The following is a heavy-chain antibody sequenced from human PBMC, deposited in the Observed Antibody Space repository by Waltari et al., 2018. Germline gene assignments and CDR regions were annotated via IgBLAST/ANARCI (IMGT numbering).Heavy chain of an antibody. D-gene: IGHD3-3*01. CDR1: GFTFSSYS. CDR3: ARGDFTIVGVVIIPYGMDV. CDR2: ISSSSSTI. Sequence: EVQLVESGGGLVQPGGSLRLSCAASGFTFSSYSMNWVRQAPGKGREWVSYISSSSSTIYYADSVKGRFTISRDNAKNSLYLQMNSLRAEDTAVYYCARGDFTIVGVVIIPYGMDVWGQGTTVTVSS. J-gene: IGHJ6*02. V-gene: IGHV3-48*01.